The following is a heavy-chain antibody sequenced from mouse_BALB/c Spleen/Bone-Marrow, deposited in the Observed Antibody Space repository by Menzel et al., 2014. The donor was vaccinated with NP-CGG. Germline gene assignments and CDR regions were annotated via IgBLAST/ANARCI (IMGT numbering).Heavy chain of an antibody. D-gene: IGHD2-4*01. CDR3: ARRGDYDWFAY. Sequence: EVKLVESGGGLVQPGESLKLSCESNEYEFPSHDMSWVRKTPEKRLELVAAINSDGGSTYYPDTMERRFIISRDNTKKTLYMQMSSLRSEDTALYYSARRGDYDWFAYWDQGTQVTVSA. CDR2: INSDGGST. V-gene: IGHV5-2*01. J-gene: IGHJ3*01. CDR1: EYEFPSHD.